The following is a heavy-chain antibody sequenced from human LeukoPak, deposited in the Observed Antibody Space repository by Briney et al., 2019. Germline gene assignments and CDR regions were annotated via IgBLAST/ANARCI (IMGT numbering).Heavy chain of an antibody. D-gene: IGHD3-22*01. V-gene: IGHV4-39*01. CDR2: IYYSGST. CDR1: GGSISSSSYY. CDR3: ARQAPGYYYDSSGYYYFDY. Sequence: SETLSLTCTVSGGSISSSSYYWGWIRQPPGKGLEWIGSIYYSGSTYYNPSLKSRVTISVDTSKNQFSLKLSSVTAADTAVYYCARQAPGYYYDSSGYYYFDYWGQGTLVTVSS. J-gene: IGHJ4*02.